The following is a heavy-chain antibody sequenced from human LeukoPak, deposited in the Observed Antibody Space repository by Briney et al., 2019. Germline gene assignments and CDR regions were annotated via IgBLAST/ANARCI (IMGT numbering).Heavy chain of an antibody. CDR3: AKGADYGASPVPPKYNCFDP. D-gene: IGHD4-17*01. J-gene: IGHJ5*02. CDR1: GFSFSSCA. V-gene: IGHV3-30*02. Sequence: PGGSLRLSCAASGFSFSSCAMHWVRQAPGKGLEWVAYIRYDANNKNYADSVKGRFTISRDNSKDTLYLQMTSLRVEDTAVYYCAKGADYGASPVPPKYNCFDPWAREPWSPSPQ. CDR2: IRYDANNK.